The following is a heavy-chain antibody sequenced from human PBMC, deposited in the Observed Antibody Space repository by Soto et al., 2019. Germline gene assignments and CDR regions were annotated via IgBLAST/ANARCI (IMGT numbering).Heavy chain of an antibody. Sequence: SVKVSCKASGGTFSGYAISWVRQAPGQGLEWMGGIIPIFGTANYAQKFQGRVTITADESTSTAYMELCSLRSEDTAVYYCAGRSTVTSAPYYFDYWGQGTLVTVSS. V-gene: IGHV1-69*13. CDR3: AGRSTVTSAPYYFDY. CDR2: IIPIFGTA. J-gene: IGHJ4*02. D-gene: IGHD4-17*01. CDR1: GGTFSGYA.